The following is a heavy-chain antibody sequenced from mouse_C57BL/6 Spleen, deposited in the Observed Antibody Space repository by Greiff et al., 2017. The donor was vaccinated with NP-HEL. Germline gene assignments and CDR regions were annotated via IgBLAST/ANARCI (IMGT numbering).Heavy chain of an antibody. Sequence: QVQLQQPGAELVRPGTSVKLSCKASGYTFTSYWMHWVKQRPGQGLEWIGVIDPSDSYTNYNQKFKGKATLTVDTSSSTAYMQLSSLTSEDSAVYYCARGTYYDYDGSMDYWGQGTSVTVSS. J-gene: IGHJ4*01. D-gene: IGHD2-4*01. CDR3: ARGTYYDYDGSMDY. V-gene: IGHV1-59*01. CDR2: IDPSDSYT. CDR1: GYTFTSYW.